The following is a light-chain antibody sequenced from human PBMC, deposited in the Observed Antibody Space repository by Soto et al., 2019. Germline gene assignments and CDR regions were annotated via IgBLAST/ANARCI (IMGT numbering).Light chain of an antibody. J-gene: IGKJ3*01. Sequence: IQLTQSPSSLSASVGDRVTITCRASQGISSYYTWYQQKPRKAPKLLIYGACTLQTGVPSKFSGSGSGTDFTFAVGSLHSVDFATYYGQQHNCYPLFDRGTKVDIK. CDR1: QGISSY. CDR2: GAC. CDR3: QQHNCYPL. V-gene: IGKV1-9*01.